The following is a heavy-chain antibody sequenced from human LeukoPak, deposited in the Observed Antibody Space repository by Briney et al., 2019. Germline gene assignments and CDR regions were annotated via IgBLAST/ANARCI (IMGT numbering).Heavy chain of an antibody. D-gene: IGHD6-13*01. J-gene: IGHJ4*02. CDR3: ARAPYSSSFEAAIFDY. CDR2: IIPILGIA. V-gene: IGHV1-69*04. CDR1: GCTFSSYA. Sequence: GASVKVSCKASGCTFSSYAISWVRQAPGQGLEWMGRIIPILGIANYAQKFQGRVTITADKSTSTAYMELSSLRSEDTAVYYCARAPYSSSFEAAIFDYWGQGTLVTVSS.